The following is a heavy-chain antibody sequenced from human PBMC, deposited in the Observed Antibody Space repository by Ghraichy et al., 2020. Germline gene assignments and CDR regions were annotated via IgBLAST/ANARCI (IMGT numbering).Heavy chain of an antibody. J-gene: IGHJ4*02. V-gene: IGHV4-61*07. CDR2: NT. CDR3: AIHPRTIRRFYFDY. Sequence: NTTYNPSLKTRVTISLDTSKNQFSLRLISVTSADTAVYYCAIHPRTIRRFYFDYWGQGT. D-gene: IGHD2-21*01.